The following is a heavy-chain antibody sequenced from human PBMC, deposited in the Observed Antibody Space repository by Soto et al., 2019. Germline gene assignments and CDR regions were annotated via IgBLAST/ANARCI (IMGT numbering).Heavy chain of an antibody. J-gene: IGHJ4*02. CDR1: GFTFSSYG. Sequence: GGSLRLSCAASGFTFSSYGMHWVRQAPGKGLEWVAVIWYDGSNKYYADSVKGRFTISRDNSKNTLYLQMNSLRAEDTAVYYCARGQRVRTTVTTLAYWGQGTLVTVSS. V-gene: IGHV3-33*01. D-gene: IGHD4-17*01. CDR2: IWYDGSNK. CDR3: ARGQRVRTTVTTLAY.